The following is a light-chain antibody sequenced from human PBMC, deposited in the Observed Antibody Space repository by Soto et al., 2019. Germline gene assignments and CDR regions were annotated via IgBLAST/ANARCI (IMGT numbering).Light chain of an antibody. V-gene: IGLV1-47*01. J-gene: IGLJ2*01. CDR2: RNN. Sequence: QSVLTQPPSASGTPGQRVTISCSGSSSNIGRNYVHWYQQLPGTAPKLLMYRNNLPPSGVPARYSGYKSGTSASMAISCLRYEGEADYYCAAWDDSLNGLVVFCGGTKVTVL. CDR1: SSNIGRNY. CDR3: AAWDDSLNGLVV.